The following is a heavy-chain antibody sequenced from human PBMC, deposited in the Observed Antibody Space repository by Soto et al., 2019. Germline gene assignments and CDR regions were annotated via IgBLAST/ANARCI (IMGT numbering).Heavy chain of an antibody. D-gene: IGHD5-12*01. Sequence: GESLKISCKGSGYSFTSYWIGWVRQMPGKGLEWMGIIYPGDSDTRYSPSFQGQVTISADKSISTAYLQWSSLKASDTAMYYCTRLAYSCYPSPPPDYYYGMDVWGQGTTVTVSS. J-gene: IGHJ6*02. CDR1: GYSFTSYW. V-gene: IGHV5-51*01. CDR3: TRLAYSCYPSPPPDYYYGMDV. CDR2: IYPGDSDT.